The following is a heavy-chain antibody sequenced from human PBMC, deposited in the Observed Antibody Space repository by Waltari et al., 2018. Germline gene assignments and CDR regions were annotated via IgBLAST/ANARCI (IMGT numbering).Heavy chain of an antibody. D-gene: IGHD2-8*02. CDR2: IYHDGAT. V-gene: IGHV4-38-2*01. CDR1: GYAINSGFY. Sequence: QVQLQESGPRLVKPSETLSLTCDVSGYAINSGFYWGWFRQAPEKGLEWIATIYHDGATDYNPSLTSRVTTSMDTSKNQISLKLKSLTAADTAVYYCTRQTLGYCTSAACRRLEAWGQGTLVTVSS. CDR3: TRQTLGYCTSAACRRLEA. J-gene: IGHJ5*02.